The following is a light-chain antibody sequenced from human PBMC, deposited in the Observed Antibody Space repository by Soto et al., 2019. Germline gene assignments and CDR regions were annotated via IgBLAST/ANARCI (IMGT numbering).Light chain of an antibody. V-gene: IGKV1-27*01. Sequence: DIQMTQSPSSVSASIGDRVTISCRASQSIYKWLVWYQQKPGKVPKLLIYAASTLQSGVPSRFTGSGSGTDFTLTISSLQSEDVATYYCQKYDAAPWTFGQGTKVEMK. J-gene: IGKJ1*01. CDR2: AAS. CDR1: QSIYKW. CDR3: QKYDAAPWT.